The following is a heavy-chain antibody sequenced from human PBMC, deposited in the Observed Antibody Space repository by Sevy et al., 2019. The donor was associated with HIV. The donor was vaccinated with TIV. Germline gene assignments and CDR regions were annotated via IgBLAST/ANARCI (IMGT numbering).Heavy chain of an antibody. V-gene: IGHV3-23*01. Sequence: GGSLRLSCAASGFTFSRYAMNWVRQAPGKGLEWVSGISGRGGSGDKTNYADSVKGRFTISRDDSKNSLYLQLNSLRAEDTAIYYCARKYDSTRYFDDWGQGTLVTVSS. CDR2: ISGRGGSGDKT. J-gene: IGHJ5*02. CDR1: GFTFSRYA. D-gene: IGHD3-22*01. CDR3: ARKYDSTRYFDD.